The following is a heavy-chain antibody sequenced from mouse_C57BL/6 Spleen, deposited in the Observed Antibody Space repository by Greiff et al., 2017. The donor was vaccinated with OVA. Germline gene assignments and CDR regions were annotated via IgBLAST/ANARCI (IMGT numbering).Heavy chain of an antibody. CDR1: GFNIKDYY. Sequence: EVQLQQSGAELVRPGASVKLSCTASGFNIKDYYMHWVKQRPEQGLEWIGRIDPEDGDTEYAPKFQGKATMTADTSSNTAYLQLSSLTSEDTAVYYCTTSYGSSQAWFAYWGQGTLVTVSA. CDR3: TTSYGSSQAWFAY. V-gene: IGHV14-1*01. J-gene: IGHJ3*01. D-gene: IGHD1-1*01. CDR2: IDPEDGDT.